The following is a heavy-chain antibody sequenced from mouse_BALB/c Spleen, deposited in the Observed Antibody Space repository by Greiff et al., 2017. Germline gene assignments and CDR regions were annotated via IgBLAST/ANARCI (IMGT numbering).Heavy chain of an antibody. Sequence: VMLVESGPGLVAPSQSLSITCTVSGFSLTSYGVSWVRQPPGKGLEWLGVIWGDGSTNYHSALISRLSISKDNSKSQVFLKLNSLQTDDTATYYCAKKGRYYGYDVSPYAMDYWGQGTSVTVSS. D-gene: IGHD2-2*01. CDR2: IWGDGST. J-gene: IGHJ4*01. V-gene: IGHV2-3*01. CDR1: GFSLTSYG. CDR3: AKKGRYYGYDVSPYAMDY.